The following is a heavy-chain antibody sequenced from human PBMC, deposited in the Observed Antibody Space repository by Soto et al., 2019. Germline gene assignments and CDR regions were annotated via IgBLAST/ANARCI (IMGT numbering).Heavy chain of an antibody. CDR2: IYYSGST. D-gene: IGHD6-13*01. Sequence: SETLSLTCTVSGGSISSYYWSWRRQPPGKGLEWIGYIYYSGSTNYNPSLKSRVTISVDTSKNQFSLKLSSVTAADTAVYYCARDRMSSSGYGMDVWGQGTTVTVSS. CDR1: GGSISSYY. J-gene: IGHJ6*02. V-gene: IGHV4-59*01. CDR3: ARDRMSSSGYGMDV.